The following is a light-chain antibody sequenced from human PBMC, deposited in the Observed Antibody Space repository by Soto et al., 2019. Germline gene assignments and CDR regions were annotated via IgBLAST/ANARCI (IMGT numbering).Light chain of an antibody. CDR1: QTISTTF. CDR3: HQRQYWPPIT. CDR2: DAS. J-gene: IGKJ5*01. V-gene: IGKV3-11*01. Sequence: EIVLTQSPATLSLSPGERATLSCRASQTISTTFLTWYQQKPGQAPRLLISDASNRATGIPARFSGSGSGTDFTLTISSLEPEDFAVYYCHQRQYWPPITFGQGTRLETK.